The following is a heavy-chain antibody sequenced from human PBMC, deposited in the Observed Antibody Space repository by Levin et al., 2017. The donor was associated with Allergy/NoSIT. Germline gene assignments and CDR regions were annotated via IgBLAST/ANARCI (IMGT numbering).Heavy chain of an antibody. D-gene: IGHD1-1*01. J-gene: IGHJ6*03. V-gene: IGHV4-59*01. CDR2: IYYNGNT. Sequence: SETLSLTCTVSGGSINNYYWNWIRRPPGKGLEWIGYIYYNGNTNYNPSLKSRVTISLDTSKNQVSLELSSVTAADTAVYYCERGPDYGTARCYHMDVWGKGTTVTVSS. CDR3: ERGPDYGTARCYHMDV. CDR1: GGSINNYY.